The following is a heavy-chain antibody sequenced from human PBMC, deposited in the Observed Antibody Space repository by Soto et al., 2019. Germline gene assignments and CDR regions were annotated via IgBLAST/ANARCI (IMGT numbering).Heavy chain of an antibody. D-gene: IGHD4-17*01. CDR2: IHYSGST. CDR1: GGSISSGDYY. CDR3: ARTTAVPNTLRSRYFFDY. J-gene: IGHJ4*02. Sequence: SETLSLTCTVSGGSISSGDYYWSWIRQPPGKGLEWIGNIHYSGSTYYNPSLRSRVTISEDLSKNRFSLRLSSVTTADTALYYCARTTAVPNTLRSRYFFDYWGQGTLVTVSS. V-gene: IGHV4-30-4*02.